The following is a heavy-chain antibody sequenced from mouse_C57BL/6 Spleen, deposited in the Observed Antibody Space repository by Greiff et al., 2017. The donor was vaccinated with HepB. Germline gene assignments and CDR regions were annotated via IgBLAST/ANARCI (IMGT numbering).Heavy chain of an antibody. CDR1: GYTFTSYW. J-gene: IGHJ2*01. Sequence: VQLQQPGAELVKPGASVKLSCKASGYTFTSYWMQWVKQRSGQGLEWIGEIDPSDSYTNYNQKFKGKATLTVDTSSSTAYMQLSSLTSEDSAVYYCARKDDYWGQGTTLTVSS. V-gene: IGHV1-50*01. CDR2: IDPSDSYT. CDR3: ARKDDY.